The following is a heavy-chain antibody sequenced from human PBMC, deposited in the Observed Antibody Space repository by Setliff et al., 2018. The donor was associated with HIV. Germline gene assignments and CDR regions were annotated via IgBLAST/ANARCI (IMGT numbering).Heavy chain of an antibody. CDR1: GFTFSGYW. Sequence: GGSLRLSCAASGFTFSGYWMHWVRQAPGKGLVWVSRINSDGSSTTCADSVKGRFTISRDNAKNTLYLQMNSLRAEDTAVYYCARGGSNSWSPFDYWGQGTLVTVSS. CDR3: ARGGSNSWSPFDY. J-gene: IGHJ4*02. V-gene: IGHV3-74*01. D-gene: IGHD6-13*01. CDR2: INSDGSST.